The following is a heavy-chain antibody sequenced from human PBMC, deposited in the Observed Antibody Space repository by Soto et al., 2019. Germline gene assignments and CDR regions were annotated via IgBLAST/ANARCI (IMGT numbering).Heavy chain of an antibody. J-gene: IGHJ5*02. Sequence: PSETLSLTCAVYGGSFSGYYWSWIRQPPEKGLEWIGEINHSGTTNYTPSLKSRVTISLDTSKNQFSLNLTSVTVADTAVYYCAIVGETSVTGNWYDPWGQGTLVTVSS. CDR1: GGSFSGYY. V-gene: IGHV4-34*01. D-gene: IGHD4-17*01. CDR2: INHSGTT. CDR3: AIVGETSVTGNWYDP.